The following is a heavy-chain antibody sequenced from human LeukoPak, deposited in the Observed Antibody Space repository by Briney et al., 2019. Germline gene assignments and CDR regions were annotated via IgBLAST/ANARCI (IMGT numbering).Heavy chain of an antibody. Sequence: SVKVSCKASGGTFRNYAISWVRQAPGQGLGWMGGIIPMFGTANYAQKLQGRVTITADKSTNTAYMELSSLRSEDTAVYYCAARPPYSGYEDGDYWGQGTLVTVSS. J-gene: IGHJ4*02. CDR1: GGTFRNYA. V-gene: IGHV1-69*06. D-gene: IGHD5-12*01. CDR2: IIPMFGTA. CDR3: AARPPYSGYEDGDY.